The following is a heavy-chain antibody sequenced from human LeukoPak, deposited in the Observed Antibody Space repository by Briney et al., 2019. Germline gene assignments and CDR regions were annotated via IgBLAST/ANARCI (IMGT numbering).Heavy chain of an antibody. Sequence: SETLSLTCTVSGGSISSGSYYWSWIRQPAGKGLEWIGRIYTSGSTNYNPSLESRVTISVDTSKNQFSLKLSSVTAADTAVYYCARVNSPESGVDWFDPWGQGTLVTVSS. V-gene: IGHV4-61*02. D-gene: IGHD2-8*01. CDR3: ARVNSPESGVDWFDP. CDR2: IYTSGST. CDR1: GGSISSGSYY. J-gene: IGHJ5*02.